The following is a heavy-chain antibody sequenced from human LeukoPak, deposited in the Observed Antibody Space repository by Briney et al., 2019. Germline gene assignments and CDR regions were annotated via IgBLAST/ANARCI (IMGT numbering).Heavy chain of an antibody. CDR2: ISAYNGNT. CDR3: ARDKVIATAGTPNWFDP. CDR1: GYTFTSYG. J-gene: IGHJ5*02. V-gene: IGHV1-18*01. Sequence: GASVKVSCKASGYTFTSYGISWVRQAPGQGLEWMGWISAYNGNTNYAQKLRGRVTMTTDTSTSTAYMELRSLRYDDTAVYYCARDKVIATAGTPNWFDPWGQGTLVTVSS. D-gene: IGHD6-13*01.